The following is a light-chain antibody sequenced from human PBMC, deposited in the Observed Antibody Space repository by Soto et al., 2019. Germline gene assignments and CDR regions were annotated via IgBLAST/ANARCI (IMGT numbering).Light chain of an antibody. Sequence: QSALTQPASVSGSPGQSITISCTGTSSDVGGYNYVSWYQQHPGKAPKLMIYEVSNRPSGVSNRFSGSKSGNTASLTISGLQAEDEADYYCSFSRVFGGGTKVTVL. CDR3: SFSRV. CDR1: SSDVGGYNY. V-gene: IGLV2-14*01. CDR2: EVS. J-gene: IGLJ2*01.